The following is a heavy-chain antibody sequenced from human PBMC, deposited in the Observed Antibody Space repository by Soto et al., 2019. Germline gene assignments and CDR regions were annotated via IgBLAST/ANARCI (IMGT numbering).Heavy chain of an antibody. CDR3: AKDTGDSSGYYYYYYYGMDV. CDR2: ITWNSGNI. CDR1: GFIFNNSA. J-gene: IGHJ6*02. D-gene: IGHD3-22*01. V-gene: IGHV3-9*01. Sequence: SLRLGSTEHGFIFNNSAVHWVGQAPGKGLEWVSGITWNSGNIGYADSVKGRFTISRDNAENSLYLQMNSLRPEDTALYYCAKDTGDSSGYYYYYYYGMDVWGQGTTVTVSS.